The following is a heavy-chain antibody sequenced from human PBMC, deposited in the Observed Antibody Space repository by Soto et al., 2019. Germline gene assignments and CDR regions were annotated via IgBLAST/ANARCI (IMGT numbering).Heavy chain of an antibody. CDR3: AAEFRPQLFDY. CDR2: ISGSGGST. D-gene: IGHD1-1*01. CDR1: GFTFSNYA. Sequence: EVQLLESGGGLVQPGGSLRLSCAASGFTFSNYAMNWVRQAPGKGLEWVSAISGSGGSTYYADSVKGRFTISRDNSKNTLFLQMNSLRAEDTAVYYCAAEFRPQLFDYWGQGTLVTVSS. J-gene: IGHJ4*02. V-gene: IGHV3-23*01.